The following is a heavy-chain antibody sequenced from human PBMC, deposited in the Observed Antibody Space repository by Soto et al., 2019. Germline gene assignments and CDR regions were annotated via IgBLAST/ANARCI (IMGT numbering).Heavy chain of an antibody. CDR1: GGSISSSNW. CDR2: IYHSGST. V-gene: IGHV4-4*02. D-gene: IGHD6-13*01. CDR3: ARAAAPRGYYYGMDV. J-gene: IGHJ6*02. Sequence: QVQLQESGPGLVKPSGTLSLTCAVSGGSISSSNWWSWVRQPPGKGLEWIGEIYHSGSTNYNPSPKSQPPISVDNSKNQFPLKLSSVTAADTAVYYCARAAAPRGYYYGMDVWGQGTTVTVSS.